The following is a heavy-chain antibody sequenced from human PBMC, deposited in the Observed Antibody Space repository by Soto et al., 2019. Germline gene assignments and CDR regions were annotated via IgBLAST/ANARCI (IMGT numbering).Heavy chain of an antibody. CDR2: IIPILGIA. D-gene: IGHD6-13*01. CDR1: GGTFSSYT. V-gene: IGHV1-69*08. J-gene: IGHJ5*02. Sequence: QVQLVQSGAEVKKPGSSVKVSCKASGGTFSSYTISWVRQAPGQGLEWMGRIIPILGIANYAQKFQGRVTITADKHASTAYMELSSLRSEDTAVYYCAREVAAAGNNWFDPWGQGTLVTVSS. CDR3: AREVAAAGNNWFDP.